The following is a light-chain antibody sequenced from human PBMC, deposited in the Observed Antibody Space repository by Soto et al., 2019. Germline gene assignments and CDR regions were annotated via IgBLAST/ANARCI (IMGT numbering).Light chain of an antibody. J-gene: IGKJ1*01. CDR1: QTISSW. Sequence: DIPMTQTPSTLSGSVGDRVTITCRASQTISSWLARYQQKPGKAPKLLIYKASTLKSGVPSRFSGSGSGTEFTLTISSLQPDDFATYYCQHYNSYSEAFGQGTKVDI. V-gene: IGKV1-5*03. CDR3: QHYNSYSEA. CDR2: KAS.